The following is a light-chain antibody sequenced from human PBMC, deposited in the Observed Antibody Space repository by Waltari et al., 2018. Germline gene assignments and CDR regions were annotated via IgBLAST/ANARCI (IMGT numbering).Light chain of an antibody. Sequence: QSALTQPRSVSGSPGQSVTIPCTGPSGDVGGYDFVSWYQQHPGKAPKRIIYDVTKRPSGVPDRFSGSKSGNTASLTISGLQAEDEADYYCCSYAGVYLYVFGTGTKVTVL. V-gene: IGLV2-11*01. CDR2: DVT. CDR1: SGDVGGYDF. CDR3: CSYAGVYLYV. J-gene: IGLJ1*01.